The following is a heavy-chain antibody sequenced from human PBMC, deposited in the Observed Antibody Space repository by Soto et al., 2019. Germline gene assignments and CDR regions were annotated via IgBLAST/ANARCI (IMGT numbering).Heavy chain of an antibody. J-gene: IGHJ4*02. V-gene: IGHV4-59*01. CDR3: ARALVVDENYFDY. CDR1: GGSISSYY. D-gene: IGHD2-15*01. Sequence: SETLSLTCTVSGGSISSYYWSWIRQPPGKGLEWIGYIYYSGSTNYNPSLKSRVTISVDTSKNQFSLKLSSVTAADTAVYYCARALVVDENYFDYWGQGTLVTVSS. CDR2: IYYSGST.